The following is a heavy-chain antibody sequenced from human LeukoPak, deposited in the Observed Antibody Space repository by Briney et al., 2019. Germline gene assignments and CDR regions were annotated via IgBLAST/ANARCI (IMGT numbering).Heavy chain of an antibody. J-gene: IGHJ5*02. CDR1: GGSFSGYY. Sequence: SETLSLTCAVYGGSFSGYYWSWIRQPPGKGLEWIGEINHSGSTNYNPSLKSRVTISVDTSKNQFSLKLSSVTAADTAVYYCARGYYDILTGYYWFDPWGQGTLVTVSS. CDR3: ARGYYDILTGYYWFDP. CDR2: INHSGST. D-gene: IGHD3-9*01. V-gene: IGHV4-34*01.